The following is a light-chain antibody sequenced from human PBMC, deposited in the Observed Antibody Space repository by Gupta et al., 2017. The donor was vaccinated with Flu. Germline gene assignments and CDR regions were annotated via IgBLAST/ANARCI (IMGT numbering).Light chain of an antibody. CDR3: QKYNSAPLL. CDR2: GST. J-gene: IGKJ3*01. V-gene: IGKV1-27*01. CDR1: QGISNY. Sequence: DIQMTQSPSSLSTSVGDRVTITCRASQGISNYLAWYQQKPGKIPKLLIYGSTTLQSGVPSRFSGSGSGTDFTLTISSLQPEDVATYYCQKYNSAPLLFGPGTRVEIK.